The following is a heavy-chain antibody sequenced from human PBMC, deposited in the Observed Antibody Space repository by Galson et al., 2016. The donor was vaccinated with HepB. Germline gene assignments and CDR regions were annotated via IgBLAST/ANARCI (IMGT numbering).Heavy chain of an antibody. CDR2: IRSGGATT. D-gene: IGHD4-23*01. J-gene: IGHJ4*02. V-gene: IGHV3-23*01. Sequence: SLRLSCAASGFTFSGYAMSWVRQAPGSGLEWVAAIRSGGATTYYADSVRGRFTVSRDNSKNTLYLQMNSLRAEDTAIYYCAKDAPSGGGNLGYWGQGTLVTVSS. CDR3: AKDAPSGGGNLGY. CDR1: GFTFSGYA.